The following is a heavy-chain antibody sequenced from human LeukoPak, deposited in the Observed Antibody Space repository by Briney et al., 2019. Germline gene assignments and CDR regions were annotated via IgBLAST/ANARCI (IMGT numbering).Heavy chain of an antibody. Sequence: GGSQRLSCAASGFTFSDYYMSWIRQAPGKGLEWVSYISSSGSTIYYADSVKGRFTISRDNAKNSLYLQMNSLRAEDTAVYYCAKDQWAEVGNPDQDRVYTLDYWGREPWSPSP. CDR3: AKDQWAEVGNPDQDRVYTLDY. J-gene: IGHJ4*02. D-gene: IGHD1-26*01. CDR2: ISSSGSTI. CDR1: GFTFSDYY. V-gene: IGHV3-11*01.